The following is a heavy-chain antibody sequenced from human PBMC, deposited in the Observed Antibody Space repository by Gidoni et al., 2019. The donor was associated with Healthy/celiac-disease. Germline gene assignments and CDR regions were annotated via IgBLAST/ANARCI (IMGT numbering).Heavy chain of an antibody. J-gene: IGHJ4*02. CDR2: MNPNSGNT. CDR1: GYTFTSYD. V-gene: IGHV1-8*01. CDR3: ARAGNEYRRGAYYFDY. D-gene: IGHD2-2*01. Sequence: QVQLVQSGAEVKKPGASVKVPCKASGYTFTSYDINWVRQATGQGLEGMGWMNPNSGNTGYAQKFQGRVTMTRNTSISTAYMELSSLRSEDTAVYYCARAGNEYRRGAYYFDYWGQGTLVTVSS.